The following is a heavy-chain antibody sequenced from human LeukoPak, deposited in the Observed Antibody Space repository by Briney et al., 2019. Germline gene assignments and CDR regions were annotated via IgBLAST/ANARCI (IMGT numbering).Heavy chain of an antibody. CDR3: ARGIGGYCSSTSCDFGVYYFDY. Sequence: SQTLSLTCTVSGGSISSGGYYWSWIRQPPGKGLEWIGYIYHSGSTYYNPSLKSRVTISVDTSKNQFSLKLSSVTAADTAVYYCARGIGGYCSSTSCDFGVYYFDYWGQGTLVTVSS. J-gene: IGHJ4*02. D-gene: IGHD2-2*01. V-gene: IGHV4-30-2*01. CDR1: GGSISSGGYY. CDR2: IYHSGST.